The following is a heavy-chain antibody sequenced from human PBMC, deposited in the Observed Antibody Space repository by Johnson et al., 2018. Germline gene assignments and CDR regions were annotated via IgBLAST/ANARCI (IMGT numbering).Heavy chain of an antibody. CDR1: GFIFSSYG. CDR3: GAPDYGDYYYYYYGMDV. CDR2: IWSDGGDT. D-gene: IGHD4-17*01. V-gene: IGHV3-33*08. J-gene: IGHJ6*02. Sequence: QVQLVQSGGGLIQPGGSLRLSCAASGFIFSSYGMHWVRQAPGKGLEWVAVIWSDGGDTYYADSVKGRFTISRANSKSKLFLQMSSLRSEATAVYNCGAPDYGDYYYYYYGMDVWGQGTTVTVSS.